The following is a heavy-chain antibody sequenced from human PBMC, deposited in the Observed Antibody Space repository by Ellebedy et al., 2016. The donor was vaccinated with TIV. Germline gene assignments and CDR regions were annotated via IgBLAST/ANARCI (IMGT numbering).Heavy chain of an antibody. J-gene: IGHJ4*02. CDR3: ARGRNYGGNSFDY. CDR1: GGSFSGYY. CDR2: INHSGST. V-gene: IGHV4-34*01. Sequence: SETLSLXXAVYGGSFSGYYWSWIRQPPGKGLEWIGEINHSGSTNYNPSLKSRVTISVDTSKNQFSLKLSSVTAADTAVYYCARGRNYGGNSFDYWGQGTLVTVSS. D-gene: IGHD4-23*01.